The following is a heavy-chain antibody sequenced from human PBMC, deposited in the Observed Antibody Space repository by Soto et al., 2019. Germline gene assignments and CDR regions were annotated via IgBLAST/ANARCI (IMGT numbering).Heavy chain of an antibody. J-gene: IGHJ4*02. CDR3: ARELYDSSGYPGY. CDR1: GYSISSGYY. Sequence: SETLSLTCAVSGYSISSGYYWGWIRQPPGKGLEWIGSIYHSGSTYYNPSLKSRVTISVDTSKNQFSLKLSSVTAADTAVYYCARELYDSSGYPGYWGQGTLVTVSS. D-gene: IGHD3-22*01. V-gene: IGHV4-38-2*02. CDR2: IYHSGST.